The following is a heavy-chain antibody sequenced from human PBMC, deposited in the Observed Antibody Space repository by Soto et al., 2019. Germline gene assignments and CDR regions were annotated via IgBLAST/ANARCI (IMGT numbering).Heavy chain of an antibody. CDR3: ARMAVAGTVGPFDY. Sequence: SVKVSCKASGGTFSSYAISWVRQAPGQGLEWMGGIIPIFGTANYAQKFQGRVTITADESTSTAYMELSSLRSEDTAVYYCARMAVAGTVGPFDYWGQGTLVTAPQ. J-gene: IGHJ4*02. CDR1: GGTFSSYA. V-gene: IGHV1-69*13. CDR2: IIPIFGTA. D-gene: IGHD6-19*01.